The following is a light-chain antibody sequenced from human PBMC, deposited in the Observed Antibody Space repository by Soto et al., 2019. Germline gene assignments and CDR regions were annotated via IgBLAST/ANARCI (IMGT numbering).Light chain of an antibody. Sequence: SVLTQPASVSGSPGQSITISCTGTNSDVGTYNYVSWYQQHPGKAPKFVVYEVSDRPSGVSDRFSGSKSGNTASLTISGLQAEDEADYYCSSYTTSSTLVFGGGTKVTVL. CDR1: NSDVGTYNY. CDR3: SSYTTSSTLV. V-gene: IGLV2-14*01. CDR2: EVS. J-gene: IGLJ2*01.